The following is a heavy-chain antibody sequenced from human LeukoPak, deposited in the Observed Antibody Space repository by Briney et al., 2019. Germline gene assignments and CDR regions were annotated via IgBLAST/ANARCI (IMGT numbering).Heavy chain of an antibody. J-gene: IGHJ4*02. D-gene: IGHD2-2*02. Sequence: SVKVSCKASGYTFTGYYMHWVRQAPGQGLEWMGWINPNSGGTNYAQKFQGRVTMTRDTSISTAYMELSRLRSDDTAVYYCARDHYCSSTSCYTIFDYWGQGTLVTVSS. CDR1: GYTFTGYY. CDR3: ARDHYCSSTSCYTIFDY. V-gene: IGHV1-2*02. CDR2: INPNSGGT.